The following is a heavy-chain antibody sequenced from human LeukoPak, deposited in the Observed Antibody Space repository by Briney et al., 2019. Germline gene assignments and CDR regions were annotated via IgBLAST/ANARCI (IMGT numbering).Heavy chain of an antibody. V-gene: IGHV7-4-1*02. J-gene: IGHJ4*02. CDR3: ARVVGCGGDCYSGISDY. Sequence: ASVKVSCKASGYTFTGYYMHWVGQAPGQGLEWMGWINTNTGNPTYAQGFTGRFVFSLDTSVSTAYLQISSLKAEDTAVYYCARVVGCGGDCYSGISDYWGQGTLVTVSS. CDR2: INTNTGNP. D-gene: IGHD2-21*02. CDR1: GYTFTGYY.